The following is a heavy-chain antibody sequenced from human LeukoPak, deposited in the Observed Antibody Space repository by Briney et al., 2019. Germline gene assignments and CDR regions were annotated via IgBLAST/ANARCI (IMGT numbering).Heavy chain of an antibody. CDR1: GGSISSYY. V-gene: IGHV4-4*07. CDR3: AREIRYDSSGYAADY. J-gene: IGHJ4*02. CDR2: IYTSGST. Sequence: PSETLSLTCTVSGGSISSYYWSWIWQPAGKGLEWIGRIYTSGSTNYNPSLKSRVTMSVDTSKNQFSLKLSSVTAADTAVYYCAREIRYDSSGYAADYWGQGTLVTVSS. D-gene: IGHD3-22*01.